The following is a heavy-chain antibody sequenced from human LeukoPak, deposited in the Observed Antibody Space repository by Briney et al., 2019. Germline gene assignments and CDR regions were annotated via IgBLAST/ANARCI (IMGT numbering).Heavy chain of an antibody. CDR1: GYSFTSYW. CDR2: IYPGDSDT. CDR3: ARLVGKIMSSVGPRAFDI. Sequence: GESLKISCKGSGYSFTSYWIGWVRQMPGKGLEWMGIIYPGDSDTRYSPSFQGQVTISADKSISTAYLQWSSLKASDTAMYYCARLVGKIMSSVGPRAFDIWGQGTMVTVSS. J-gene: IGHJ3*02. V-gene: IGHV5-51*01. D-gene: IGHD1-26*01.